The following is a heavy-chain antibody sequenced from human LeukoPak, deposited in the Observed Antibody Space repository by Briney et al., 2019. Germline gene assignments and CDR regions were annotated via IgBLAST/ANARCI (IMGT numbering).Heavy chain of an antibody. V-gene: IGHV3-48*01. CDR1: GFTFCTYS. J-gene: IGHJ4*02. CDR3: ARGSRRGGWLRSHYYFDY. CDR2: IYTGTRTI. Sequence: GGFLRLSCAASGFTFCTYSMNSVGQAPGRGLEWVSYIYTGTRTIYFADSVKGRLTIYKDNAKNSLYLQMNSLRTEDTAVYYCARGSRRGGWLRSHYYFDYWGQGTLVTVSS. D-gene: IGHD5-12*01.